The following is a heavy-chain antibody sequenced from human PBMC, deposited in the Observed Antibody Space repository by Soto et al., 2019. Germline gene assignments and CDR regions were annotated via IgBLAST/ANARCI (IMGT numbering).Heavy chain of an antibody. CDR2: IYDSGNI. CDR3: ARGHQFGNSGSFDY. Sequence: QVQLQESGPGLVNPSGTLSLTCAVAGGSINSDDWWKWVRQPPGKGLEWIGEIYDSGNINHNPTLKNRVTISLDKFKNQFALEVNSLTATDTAVYYCARGHQFGNSGSFDYWGQGLLVTVSS. V-gene: IGHV4-4*02. CDR1: GGSINSDDW. D-gene: IGHD3-16*01. J-gene: IGHJ4*02.